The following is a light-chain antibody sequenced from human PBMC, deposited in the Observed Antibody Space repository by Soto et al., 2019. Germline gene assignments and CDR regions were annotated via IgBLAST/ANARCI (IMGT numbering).Light chain of an antibody. CDR2: DAS. CDR1: QSFSSY. J-gene: IGKJ5*01. Sequence: EIVLTQSPATLSLSPGERATLFCRASQSFSSYLAWYQQKPGQAPRLLIYDASKRATGIPARFSGRGSGTDFTLTISSLEPEDFAVYYCQQRSNWPPVITFGQGTRLEIK. V-gene: IGKV3-11*01. CDR3: QQRSNWPPVIT.